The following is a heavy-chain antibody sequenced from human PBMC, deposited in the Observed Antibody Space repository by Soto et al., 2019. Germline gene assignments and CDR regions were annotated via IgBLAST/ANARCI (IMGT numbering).Heavy chain of an antibody. V-gene: IGHV3-53*01. CDR3: ARVFSGTYYYGSGSPRPPYYFDY. D-gene: IGHD3-10*01. J-gene: IGHJ4*02. CDR2: IYSGGST. Sequence: GSLRLSCAASGFTVSSNYMSWVRQAPGKGLAWVSVIYSGGSTYYADSVKGRFTISRDNSKNTLYLQMNSLRAEDTAVYYCARVFSGTYYYGSGSPRPPYYFDYWGQGTLVTVSS. CDR1: GFTVSSNY.